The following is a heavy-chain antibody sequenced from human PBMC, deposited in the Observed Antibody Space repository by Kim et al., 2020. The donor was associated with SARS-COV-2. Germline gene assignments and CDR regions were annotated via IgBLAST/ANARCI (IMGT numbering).Heavy chain of an antibody. J-gene: IGHJ6*02. D-gene: IGHD2-2*02. CDR2: IRSKTDGETV. Sequence: GGSLRLSCVVSGFTFSNAWMDWVRQAPGKGLEWVGRIRSKTDGETVEYAPPVKGRFTISRDDTKNTMYLQMNSLKSEDTDVYYCTQGIGYSMDVWGQGTT. V-gene: IGHV3-15*01. CDR3: TQGIGYSMDV. CDR1: GFTFSNAW.